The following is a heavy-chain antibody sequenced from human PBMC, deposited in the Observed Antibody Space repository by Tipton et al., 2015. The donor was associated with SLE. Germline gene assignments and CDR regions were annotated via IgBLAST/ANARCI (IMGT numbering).Heavy chain of an antibody. CDR3: ARVASIEEAYFDY. Sequence: TLTLTCALSGGSISSGNYYWNWIRQPAGKGLEWIGRIYTTGTTKCNPSLKSRVTMSVDTSKNQFSLKLNSVTAADTAIYYCARVASIEEAYFDYWGQGTLVTVSS. CDR2: IYTTGTT. J-gene: IGHJ4*02. V-gene: IGHV4-61*02. D-gene: IGHD6-19*01. CDR1: GGSISSGNYY.